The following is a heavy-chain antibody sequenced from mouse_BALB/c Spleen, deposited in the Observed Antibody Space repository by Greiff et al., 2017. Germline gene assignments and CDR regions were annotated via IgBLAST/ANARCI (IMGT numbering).Heavy chain of an antibody. V-gene: IGHV1-5*01. Sequence: EVKLQESGTVLARPGASVKMSCKASGYTFTSYWMHWVKQRPGQGLEWIGAIYPGNSDTSYNQKFKGKAKLTAVTSTSTAYMELSSLTNEDSAVYYCTRGDYYYGSISWFAYWGQGTLVTVSA. D-gene: IGHD1-1*01. J-gene: IGHJ3*01. CDR2: IYPGNSDT. CDR1: GYTFTSYW. CDR3: TRGDYYYGSISWFAY.